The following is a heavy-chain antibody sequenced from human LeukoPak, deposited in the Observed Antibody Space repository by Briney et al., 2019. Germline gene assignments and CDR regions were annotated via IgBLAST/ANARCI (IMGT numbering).Heavy chain of an antibody. CDR2: MNPNSGNT. V-gene: IGHV1-8*01. D-gene: IGHD2-2*01. CDR3: ARDSSTSVAFWFDP. J-gene: IGHJ5*02. CDR1: GYTFTSYD. Sequence: ASVKVSCKASGYTFTSYDINWVRQATGQGLEWMGWMNPNSGNTGYAQKFQGRVTMTRNTSISTAYMELSSLRSEDTAVYYCARDSSTSVAFWFDPWGQGTLVTVSS.